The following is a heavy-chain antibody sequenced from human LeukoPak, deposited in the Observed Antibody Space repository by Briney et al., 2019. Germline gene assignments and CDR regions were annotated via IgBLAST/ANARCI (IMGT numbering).Heavy chain of an antibody. CDR1: GGSISSYY. CDR3: ARADVLRYFDWLDSGYYFDY. Sequence: PSETLSLTCTVSGGSISSYYWSWIRQPPGKGLERIGYIYYSGSTNYNPSLKSRVTISVDTSKNQFSLKLSSVTAEDTAVYYCARADVLRYFDWLDSGYYFDYWGQGTLVTVSS. CDR2: IYYSGST. V-gene: IGHV4-59*01. J-gene: IGHJ4*02. D-gene: IGHD3-9*01.